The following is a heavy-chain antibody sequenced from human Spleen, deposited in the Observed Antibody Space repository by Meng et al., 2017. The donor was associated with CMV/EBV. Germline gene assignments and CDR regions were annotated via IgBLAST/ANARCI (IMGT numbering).Heavy chain of an antibody. Sequence: ASGYTCTRYALSWVRQDPGKGLEWMGWINTNNAIPTYDQGFTERFVFSLDTAVSTTYLQISSLKAEDTAVYYCARVHSSGYYGPNDYWGQGTLVTVSS. CDR3: ARVHSSGYYGPNDY. CDR1: GYTCTRYA. CDR2: INTNNAIP. J-gene: IGHJ4*02. D-gene: IGHD3-22*01. V-gene: IGHV7-4-1*02.